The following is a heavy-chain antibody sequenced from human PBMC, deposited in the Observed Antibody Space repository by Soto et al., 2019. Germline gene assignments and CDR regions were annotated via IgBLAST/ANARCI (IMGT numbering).Heavy chain of an antibody. CDR2: ISYDGSNK. CDR1: GFTFSSYA. J-gene: IGHJ4*02. Sequence: QVQLVESGGGVVQPGRSLRLSCAASGFTFSSYAMHWVRQAPGKGLEWVAVISYDGSNKYYADSVKGRFTISRDNSKNTLYLQMNRLRAEDTAVYYCARDPLDYWGQGTLVTVSS. V-gene: IGHV3-30-3*01. CDR3: ARDPLDY.